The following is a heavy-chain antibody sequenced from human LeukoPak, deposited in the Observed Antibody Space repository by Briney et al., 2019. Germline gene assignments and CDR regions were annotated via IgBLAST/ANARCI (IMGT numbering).Heavy chain of an antibody. D-gene: IGHD7-27*01. CDR1: AYSFTSYW. Sequence: GESLKSSCKGSAYSFTSYWIGWVGQMAGKGLEWMGIVYPGDSDTRYSASFQGQVSTSADKSLSTAYLQWSSLQASDPAMYYCARLPTGDYWFDPWGQGTLVTVSS. V-gene: IGHV5-51*01. J-gene: IGHJ5*02. CDR3: ARLPTGDYWFDP. CDR2: VYPGDSDT.